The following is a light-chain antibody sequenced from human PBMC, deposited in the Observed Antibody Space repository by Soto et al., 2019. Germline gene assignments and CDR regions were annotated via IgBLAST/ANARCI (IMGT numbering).Light chain of an antibody. CDR1: QSVSSN. J-gene: IGKJ1*01. CDR3: QQYNNRPPWT. V-gene: IGKV3-15*01. CDR2: GAS. Sequence: EIVMTQSPATLSVSPGERATLACRASQSVSSNLAWYQQKPGQAPRLLIYGASTRATGIPARFSGSGSGTELTLTISSLQSEHFAVYYCQQYNNRPPWTFGQGTKVDIK.